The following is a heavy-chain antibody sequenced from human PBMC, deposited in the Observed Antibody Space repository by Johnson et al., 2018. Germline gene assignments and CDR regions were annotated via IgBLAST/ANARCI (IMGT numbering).Heavy chain of an antibody. V-gene: IGHV3-48*02. CDR3: ARGPYHYGEDHYYRMDC. CDR2: ISSSSSTI. Sequence: QLVESGGGLVQPGGSLRRSCAASGFTFSSYSMNWVRPAPGKGLEWVSYISSSSSTIYYADSVEGRFTIPIDNAKNSLYLQMNSLRDEDPAVYYWARGPYHYGEDHYYRMDCRGQGTPVTVSS. J-gene: IGHJ6*02. D-gene: IGHD4-17*01. CDR1: GFTFSSYS.